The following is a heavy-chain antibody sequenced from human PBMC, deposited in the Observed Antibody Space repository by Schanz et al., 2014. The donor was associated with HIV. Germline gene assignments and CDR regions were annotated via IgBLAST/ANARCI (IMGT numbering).Heavy chain of an antibody. CDR3: ARGIRRDCSSPSCNTGWFDP. D-gene: IGHD2-2*02. CDR2: INHSGST. V-gene: IGHV4-61*01. Sequence: QVQLQESGPGLVKPSETLSLTCAVSGGSVSSDHHYWSWIRQPPGKPLEWIGEINHSGSTNYNPSLKIRVAISIATSKNQFSLKLSSVAAADTAVYYCARGIRRDCSSPSCNTGWFDPWGQGTLVTVSS. J-gene: IGHJ5*02. CDR1: GGSVSSDHHY.